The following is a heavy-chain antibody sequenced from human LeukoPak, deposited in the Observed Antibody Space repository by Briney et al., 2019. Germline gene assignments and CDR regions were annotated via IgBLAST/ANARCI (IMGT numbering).Heavy chain of an antibody. Sequence: SETLSLTCTVSGGSISSGGYYWSWIRQHPGKGLEWIGYIYHSGSTYYNPSLKSRVTISVDRSKNQFSLKLSSVTAADTAVYYCARGSVYYDSSATGYFDYWGQGTLVTVSS. CDR2: IYHSGST. CDR1: GGSISSGGYY. J-gene: IGHJ4*02. D-gene: IGHD3-22*01. CDR3: ARGSVYYDSSATGYFDY. V-gene: IGHV4-30-2*01.